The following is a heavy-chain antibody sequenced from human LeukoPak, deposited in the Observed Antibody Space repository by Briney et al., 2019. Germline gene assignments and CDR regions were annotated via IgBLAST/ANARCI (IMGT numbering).Heavy chain of an antibody. D-gene: IGHD6-13*01. V-gene: IGHV4-39*01. CDR2: IYYSGSI. CDR3: ARLLQQPFNWFDP. CDR1: GGSISSSSYY. J-gene: IGHJ5*02. Sequence: SETLSLTCTVSGGSISSSSYYWGWLRQPPGKGLEWIGSIYYSGSIYYNPSLKSRVTISVDTSKNQFSLKLSSVTAADTAVYYRARLLQQPFNWFDPWGQGTLVTVSS.